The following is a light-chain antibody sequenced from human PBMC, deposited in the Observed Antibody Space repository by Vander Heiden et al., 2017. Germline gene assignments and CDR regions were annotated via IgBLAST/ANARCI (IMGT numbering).Light chain of an antibody. Sequence: SSALTQLPSVSVSPGQTARITCSGDVLGENSADGYQQRPGQALDLVIFEDTERDPGIPERFSGSTSGNTTTLTISRVRTEDEDDYYWVSGEEDNPVFGGGTKLTVL. V-gene: IGLV3-22*01. CDR2: EDT. J-gene: IGLJ3*02. CDR1: VLGENS. CDR3: VSGEEDNPV.